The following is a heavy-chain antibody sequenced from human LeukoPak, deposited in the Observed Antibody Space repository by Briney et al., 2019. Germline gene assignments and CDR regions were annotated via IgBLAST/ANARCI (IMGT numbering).Heavy chain of an antibody. CDR3: ARDRLGYGEFDY. CDR1: GGTFSSYA. D-gene: IGHD4-17*01. J-gene: IGHJ4*02. CDR2: IIPIFGTA. V-gene: IGHV1-69*13. Sequence: SVKVSCKASGGTFSSYAISWVRQAPGQGLEWMGGIIPIFGTANYAQKFQGRVTITADESTSTAYMELSSLRSEDTAVYYCARDRLGYGEFDYWGQGTLVTVSS.